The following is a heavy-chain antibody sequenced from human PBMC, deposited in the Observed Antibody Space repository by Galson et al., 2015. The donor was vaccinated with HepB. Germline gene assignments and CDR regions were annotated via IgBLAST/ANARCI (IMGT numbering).Heavy chain of an antibody. V-gene: IGHV7-4-1*02. D-gene: IGHD5-18*01. CDR1: GYTFTSYA. Sequence: SVKVSCKASGYTFTSYAMNWVRQAPGQGLEWMGWINTNTGNPTYAQGFTGRFVFSLDTSVSTAYLQISSLKAEDTAVYYCARDLVGTWIQLWLPNYYYGMDVWGQGTTVTVSS. CDR2: INTNTGNP. CDR3: ARDLVGTWIQLWLPNYYYGMDV. J-gene: IGHJ6*02.